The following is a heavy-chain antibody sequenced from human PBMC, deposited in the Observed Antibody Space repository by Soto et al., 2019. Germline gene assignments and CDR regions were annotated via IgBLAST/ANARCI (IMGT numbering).Heavy chain of an antibody. CDR1: GGTFSSYT. Sequence: SVKVSCKASGGTFSSYTISWVRQAPGQGLEWMGRIIPILGIANYAQKFQGRVTITADKSTSTAYMELSSLRSEDTAVYYCPTYGGNGSSSWCPVNYYYYYMDVWGKGTTVTAP. CDR3: PTYGGNGSSSWCPVNYYYYYMDV. J-gene: IGHJ6*03. D-gene: IGHD6-13*01. CDR2: IIPILGIA. V-gene: IGHV1-69*02.